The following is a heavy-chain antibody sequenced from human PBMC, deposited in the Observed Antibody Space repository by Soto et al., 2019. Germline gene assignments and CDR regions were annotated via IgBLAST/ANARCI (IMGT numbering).Heavy chain of an antibody. CDR3: ARDTQGITMVRGVIPYFDY. J-gene: IGHJ4*02. V-gene: IGHV1-2*02. Sequence: EASVKVSCKASGYTFTGYYMHWVRQAPGQGLEWMGWINPNSGGTNYAQKVQGRVTMTRDTSISTAYMELSRLRSDDTAVYYCARDTQGITMVRGVIPYFDYWGQGTLVTVSS. CDR2: INPNSGGT. CDR1: GYTFTGYY. D-gene: IGHD3-10*01.